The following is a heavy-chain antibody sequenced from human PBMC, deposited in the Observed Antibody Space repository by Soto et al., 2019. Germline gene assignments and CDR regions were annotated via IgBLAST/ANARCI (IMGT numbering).Heavy chain of an antibody. CDR3: AKGGWYSSRSFQE. J-gene: IGHJ1*01. CDR2: IYYSGST. CDR1: GGSISNYY. V-gene: IGHV4-59*01. Sequence: PSETLSLTCTVSGGSISNYYWSWIRQPPGKGLEWIGYIYYSGSTDYNPSLKSRATIAVDTSENQFSLKLRSVTAADTAVYFCAKGGWYSSRSFQEGSQGTLVTVSS. D-gene: IGHD6-13*01.